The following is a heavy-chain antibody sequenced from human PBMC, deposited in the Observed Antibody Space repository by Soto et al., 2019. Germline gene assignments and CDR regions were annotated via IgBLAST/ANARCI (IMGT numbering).Heavy chain of an antibody. D-gene: IGHD2-15*01. CDR3: ARSRIVVVVAATPGWFDP. CDR2: ISGSGGST. J-gene: IGHJ5*02. V-gene: IGHV3-23*01. CDR1: GFTFSSYA. Sequence: EVQLLESGGGLVQPGGSLRLSCAASGFTFSSYAMSWVRQAPGKGLEWVSAISGSGGSTYYADSVKGRFTISRDNSKNTLYLQMNSLRAEDTAVYDCARSRIVVVVAATPGWFDPWGQGTLVTVSS.